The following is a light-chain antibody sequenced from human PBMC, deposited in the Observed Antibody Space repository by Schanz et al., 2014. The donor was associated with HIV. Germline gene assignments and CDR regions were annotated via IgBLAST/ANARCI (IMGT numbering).Light chain of an antibody. Sequence: IQLTQSPSSLSASVGDRVTITCRASQDISTYLAWYQQKPGKAPKLLTYGASTLQSGVPPRFSGSGSGTDFTLTISSLQPEDFATYYCQQSYSTLTFGGGTKVEIK. V-gene: IGKV1-9*01. CDR3: QQSYSTLT. J-gene: IGKJ4*01. CDR1: QDISTY. CDR2: GAS.